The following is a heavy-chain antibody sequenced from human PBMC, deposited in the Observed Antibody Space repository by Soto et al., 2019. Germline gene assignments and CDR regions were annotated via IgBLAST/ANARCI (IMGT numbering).Heavy chain of an antibody. J-gene: IGHJ6*02. Sequence: QVQLVQSGAEVKKPGSSVKVSCKASGGTFSSYAISWVRQAPGQGLEWMGGIIPIFGTANYAQKFQGRVTITADESTSTAYMELSSLRSEDTAVYYCARASPAAAGTIHYYYYGMDVWGQGTTVTVSS. CDR2: IIPIFGTA. CDR3: ARASPAAAGTIHYYYYGMDV. V-gene: IGHV1-69*01. D-gene: IGHD6-13*01. CDR1: GGTFSSYA.